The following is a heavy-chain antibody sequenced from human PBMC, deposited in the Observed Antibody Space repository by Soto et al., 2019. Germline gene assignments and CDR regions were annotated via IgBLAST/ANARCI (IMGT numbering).Heavy chain of an antibody. Sequence: HWVSLRLSCAASGFIFSDYEINWVRQAPGKGLEWVSYISGSGLTIYYADSVKGRFTISRDNAKNSLYLQMNSLGVEDKAVYYCARFSGDPNYDCVYWGQGTLVTVSS. CDR3: ARFSGDPNYDCVY. CDR1: GFIFSDYE. D-gene: IGHD3-3*01. CDR2: ISGSGLTI. V-gene: IGHV3-48*03. J-gene: IGHJ4*02.